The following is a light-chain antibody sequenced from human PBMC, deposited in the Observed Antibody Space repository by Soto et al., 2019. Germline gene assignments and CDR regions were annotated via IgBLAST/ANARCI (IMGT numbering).Light chain of an antibody. CDR2: AAY. Sequence: DIQMTQAPSSLSASVGDRVTITCRARQDISTYLAWYQQKPGKVPKLLISAAYTLQSGVPPRFSGSGSGTDLTLTISSLQPEDVATYYCHKYDNAPLTFGGGTKVEIK. CDR1: QDISTY. CDR3: HKYDNAPLT. V-gene: IGKV1-27*01. J-gene: IGKJ4*01.